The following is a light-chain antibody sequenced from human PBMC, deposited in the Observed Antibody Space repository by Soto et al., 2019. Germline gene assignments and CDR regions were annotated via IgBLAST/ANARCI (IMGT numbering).Light chain of an antibody. V-gene: IGLV1-40*01. Sequence: QSVLTQPPSVSGAPGRRVTMSCTGSSSNIGAGYDVHWFQQLPGTAPRLLIYGNINRLAGVPARFSGSKSGTSASLAITGLQAEDEADYYCQSYDSSLSAWVFGGGTKVTVL. CDR2: GNI. CDR1: SSNIGAGYD. CDR3: QSYDSSLSAWV. J-gene: IGLJ2*01.